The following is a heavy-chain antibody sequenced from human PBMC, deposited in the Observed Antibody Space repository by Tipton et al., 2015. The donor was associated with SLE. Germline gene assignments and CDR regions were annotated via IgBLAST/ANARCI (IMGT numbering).Heavy chain of an antibody. CDR2: IYYSGST. J-gene: IGHJ4*02. CDR3: ARVGVGAIDY. V-gene: IGHV4-59*12. Sequence: TLSPTCAVYGGSFSGYYWSWIRQPPGKGLEWIGYIYYSGSTNYNPSLKSRVTISVDTSKNQFSLKLSSVTAADTAVYYCARVGVGAIDYWGQGTLVTVSS. D-gene: IGHD1-26*01. CDR1: GGSFSGYY.